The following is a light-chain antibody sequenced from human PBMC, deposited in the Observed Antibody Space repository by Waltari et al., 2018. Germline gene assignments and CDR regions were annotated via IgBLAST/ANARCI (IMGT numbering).Light chain of an antibody. J-gene: IGLJ2*01. CDR1: AFPKQY. CDR3: QSADSGGILV. Sequence: SYELTQPPSVSVSPGPTASLTCSGHAFPKQYSYWYQQKPGQATVLVLYKDSERPSGIPERFSGSTSGTTVTLTISGVQAEDEADYHCQSADSGGILVFGGGTKLTVL. V-gene: IGLV3-25*03. CDR2: KDS.